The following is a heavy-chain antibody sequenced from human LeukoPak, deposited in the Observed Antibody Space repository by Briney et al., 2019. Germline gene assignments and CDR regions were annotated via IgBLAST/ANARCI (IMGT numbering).Heavy chain of an antibody. CDR1: GFTFSTYA. J-gene: IGHJ4*02. CDR2: ISGSGANT. V-gene: IGHV3-23*01. CDR3: AKERARYTNPYYFDY. Sequence: GGPLRLSCAASGFTFSTYAMSWVRQAPGKGLEWVSTISGSGANTYYADSVRGRFTISRDNSKNTLYLHMNSLRAEDTAVYYCAKERARYTNPYYFDYWGQGTLVTVSS. D-gene: IGHD3-16*02.